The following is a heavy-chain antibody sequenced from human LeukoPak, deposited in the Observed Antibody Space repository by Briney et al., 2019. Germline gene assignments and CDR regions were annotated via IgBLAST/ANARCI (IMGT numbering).Heavy chain of an antibody. CDR1: GGSIRNDY. CDR3: ARSRSYNSRSFYEFDS. CDR2: IYDDGST. Sequence: SETLSLTCTVSGGSIRNDYWSWIRQSPGKGLEWIGYIYDDGSTNYNPSLTSRVSISLDTSKNQFSLKLSSVTAADTAVYYCARSRSYNSRSFYEFDSWGQGTLVTVSS. D-gene: IGHD2/OR15-2a*01. J-gene: IGHJ4*02. V-gene: IGHV4-59*01.